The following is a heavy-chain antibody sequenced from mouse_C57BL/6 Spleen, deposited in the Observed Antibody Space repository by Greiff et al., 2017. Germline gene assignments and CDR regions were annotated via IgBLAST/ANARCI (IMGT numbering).Heavy chain of an antibody. CDR2: IYPGSGST. J-gene: IGHJ2*01. V-gene: IGHV1-55*01. Sequence: QVQLQQPGAELVKPGASVKLSCTASGYTFTSYCITWVKQRPGQGLEWIGGIYPGSGSTNYNEKFKSKATLTEDTSSSTAYMQLSSLTSEDSAVYDCAGREVTRTGDFDYWGQGTTLTVSS. D-gene: IGHD2-2*01. CDR3: AGREVTRTGDFDY. CDR1: GYTFTSYC.